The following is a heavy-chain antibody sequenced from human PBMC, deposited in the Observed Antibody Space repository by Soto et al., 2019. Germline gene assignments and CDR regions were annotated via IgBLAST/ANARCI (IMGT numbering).Heavy chain of an antibody. J-gene: IGHJ4*02. CDR2: IIPILGIA. CDR3: ARQTTVTTFLDY. V-gene: IGHV1-69*02. CDR1: GGTFSNYT. Sequence: QVQLVQSGAEVKKPGSSVKVSCKASGGTFSNYTISWVRQAPGQGLEWMGRIIPILGIANYAQKFQGRVTITADKSTSTAYMELSSLRSEDTAVYYCARQTTVTTFLDYWGQGTLVTVSS. D-gene: IGHD4-17*01.